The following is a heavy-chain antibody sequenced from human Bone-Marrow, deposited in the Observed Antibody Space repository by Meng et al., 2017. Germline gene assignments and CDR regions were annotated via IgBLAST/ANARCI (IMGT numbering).Heavy chain of an antibody. J-gene: IGHJ1*01. CDR3: ARDYLRSMKTEYFQH. V-gene: IGHV1-69*08. Sequence: SVKVSCKASGCTFTSYTISWVRQAPGQGLEWMGRIKPILGKANDAQKCQGRVTITANKSTSTAYMELSSPGSEDTAVYYCARDYLRSMKTEYFQHWGQGTLVTVSS. CDR1: GCTFTSYT. CDR2: IKPILGKA. D-gene: IGHD5/OR15-5a*01.